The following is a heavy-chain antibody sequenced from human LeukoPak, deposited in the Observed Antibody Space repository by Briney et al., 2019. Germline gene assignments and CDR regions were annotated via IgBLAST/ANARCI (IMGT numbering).Heavy chain of an antibody. J-gene: IGHJ4*02. Sequence: GRSLRLSCAASGFTFSSYAMHWVRQAPGKGLEWVSATSGSGGSTYYADSVKGRFTISRDNSKNTLYLQMNSLRAEDTAVYYCAKSSSLWFGDGGDYWGQGTLVTVSS. V-gene: IGHV3-23*01. CDR2: TSGSGGST. CDR1: GFTFSSYA. CDR3: AKSSSLWFGDGGDY. D-gene: IGHD3-10*01.